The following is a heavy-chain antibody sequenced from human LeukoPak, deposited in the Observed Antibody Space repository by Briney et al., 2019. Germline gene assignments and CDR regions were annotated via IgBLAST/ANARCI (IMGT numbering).Heavy chain of an antibody. CDR2: IIPIFGTA. J-gene: IGHJ2*01. Sequence: GASVKVSCKASGGTFSSYAMSWVRQAPGQGLEWMGGIIPIFGTANYAQKFQGRVTITTDESTSTAYMELSSLRSEDTAVYYCARDHYYDSSGYYKPRYWYFDLWGRGTLVTVSS. CDR3: ARDHYYDSSGYYKPRYWYFDL. CDR1: GGTFSSYA. D-gene: IGHD3-22*01. V-gene: IGHV1-69*05.